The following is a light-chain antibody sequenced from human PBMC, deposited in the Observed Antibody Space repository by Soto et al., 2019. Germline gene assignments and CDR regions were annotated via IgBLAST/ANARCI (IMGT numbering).Light chain of an antibody. CDR1: SSNIGAGYD. Sequence: QSVLTQTPSVSGAPGQRVTISCTGRSSNIGAGYDVHWYQHLPGTAPKLLIYGTTNRPSGVPDRFSGSKSGISASLAITGLQAEDEADYYCHSYDSSLSASVFGAGTKLPS. CDR3: HSYDSSLSASV. CDR2: GTT. J-gene: IGLJ1*01. V-gene: IGLV1-40*01.